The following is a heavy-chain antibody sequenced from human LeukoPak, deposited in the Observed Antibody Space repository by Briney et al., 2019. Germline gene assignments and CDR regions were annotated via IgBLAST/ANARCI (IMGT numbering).Heavy chain of an antibody. CDR2: ISCSGGST. Sequence: GGSLRLFCAASGFTFSSYAMIGVRQAPGKGLEGVSAISCSGGSTYYADSVKGRFTIYRDNSKNTLYLQMNSLRAEDTAVYYCARRYYDFWSGRLDAFDFWGQGTMVTVSS. J-gene: IGHJ3*01. CDR3: ARRYYDFWSGRLDAFDF. D-gene: IGHD3-3*01. CDR1: GFTFSSYA. V-gene: IGHV3-23*01.